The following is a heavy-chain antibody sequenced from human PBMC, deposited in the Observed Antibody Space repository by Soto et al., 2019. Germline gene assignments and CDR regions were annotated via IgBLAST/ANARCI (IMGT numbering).Heavy chain of an antibody. Sequence: SETLYLTCTVSGGSISSGDYYWSWTRQPPGKGLEWIGYIYYSGSAYYIPSLKSRVTISVDTSKNQFSLKLSSVTAADTAVYYCARDILYRLDYWGQGILVT. CDR3: ARDILYRLDY. J-gene: IGHJ4*02. CDR1: GGSISSGDYY. CDR2: IYYSGSA. V-gene: IGHV4-30-4*01. D-gene: IGHD3-9*01.